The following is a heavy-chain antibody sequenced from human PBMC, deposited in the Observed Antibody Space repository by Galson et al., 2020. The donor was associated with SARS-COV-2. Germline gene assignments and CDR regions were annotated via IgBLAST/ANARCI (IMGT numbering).Heavy chain of an antibody. CDR2: INPNSGGT. D-gene: IGHD6-13*01. J-gene: IGHJ6*02. Sequence: ASVKVSCKASGYTFTGYYMHWVRQAPGQGLEWMGWINPNSGGTNYAQKFQGRVTMTRDTSISTAYMELSRLRSDDTAVYYCASSEYSSSWYHYYYGMDVWGQGTTVTVSS. V-gene: IGHV1-2*02. CDR1: GYTFTGYY. CDR3: ASSEYSSSWYHYYYGMDV.